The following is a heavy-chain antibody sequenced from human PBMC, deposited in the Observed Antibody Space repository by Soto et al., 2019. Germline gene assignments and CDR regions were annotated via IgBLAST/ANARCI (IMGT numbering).Heavy chain of an antibody. Sequence: SETLSLTCTVSGGSISSYFWGWIRQPPGKGLEYIGSIYYSGSTNYNPSLWSRVTISVDTSKNQFSLKLTSVTAADTAVYYCARDPSGGYSSAFDIWGQGTMVTVPS. CDR1: GGSISSYF. J-gene: IGHJ3*02. D-gene: IGHD5-12*01. V-gene: IGHV4-59*01. CDR3: ARDPSGGYSSAFDI. CDR2: IYYSGST.